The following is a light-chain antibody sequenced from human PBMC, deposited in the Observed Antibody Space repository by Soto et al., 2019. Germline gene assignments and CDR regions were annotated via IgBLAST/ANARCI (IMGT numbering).Light chain of an antibody. CDR2: MAS. J-gene: IGKJ2*01. Sequence: DIQMTQSPSTLSASVGDRVTITCRASQSISSGLAWYQQKPGKAPKLLIYMASSLESGVPWRFSGCGSGTEFTLTSSRLQPDGFATYDFQQYSRYPVTVGQGNKLEI. V-gene: IGKV1-5*03. CDR1: QSISSG. CDR3: QQYSRYPVT.